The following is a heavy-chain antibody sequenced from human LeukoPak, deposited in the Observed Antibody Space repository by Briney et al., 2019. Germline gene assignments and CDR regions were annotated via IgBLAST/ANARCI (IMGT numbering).Heavy chain of an antibody. CDR2: IRSKANSYAT. Sequence: GGSLRLTCAASGFTFSGSAMHWVRQASGKGLEWVGRIRSKANSYATAYAASEKGRSNISRDDSKNTAYLQMNSLKTEDTAVYYCTRRATTVTTKDYWGQGTLVTVSS. J-gene: IGHJ4*02. CDR3: TRRATTVTTKDY. CDR1: GFTFSGSA. V-gene: IGHV3-73*01. D-gene: IGHD4-17*01.